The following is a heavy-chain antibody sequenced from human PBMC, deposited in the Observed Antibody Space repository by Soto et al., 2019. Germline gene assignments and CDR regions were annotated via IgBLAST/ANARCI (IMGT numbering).Heavy chain of an antibody. CDR1: GGPISSSSYY. V-gene: IGHV4-39*01. CDR3: ARSGIAVHWYFDL. D-gene: IGHD6-19*01. Sequence: SETLSLTCTVSGGPISSSSYYWGWLRQPPGKGLEWIGSIYYSGYTYYNPSLKSRFTISVDTSKDQFSLKLSSVTAVDTAVYYCARSGIAVHWYFDLWGRGTLVTVSS. CDR2: IYYSGYT. J-gene: IGHJ2*01.